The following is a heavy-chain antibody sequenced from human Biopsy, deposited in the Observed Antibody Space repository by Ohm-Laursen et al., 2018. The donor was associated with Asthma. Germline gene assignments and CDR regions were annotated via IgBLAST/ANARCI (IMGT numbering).Heavy chain of an antibody. CDR3: ARGYSGSDRIVYYYSGLEV. Sequence: ASVKVSCKASGDSFSNYAISWVRQAPGRGLEWMGGLIPVLGTPDHAQMFEGRVTITADESTSTAYMELSSLSSEDTAVYYCARGYSGSDRIVYYYSGLEVWGQGTTVTVSS. CDR1: GDSFSNYA. D-gene: IGHD5-12*01. V-gene: IGHV1-69*13. J-gene: IGHJ6*02. CDR2: LIPVLGTP.